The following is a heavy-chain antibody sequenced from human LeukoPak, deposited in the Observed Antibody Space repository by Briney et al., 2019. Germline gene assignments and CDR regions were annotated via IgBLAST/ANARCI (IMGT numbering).Heavy chain of an antibody. CDR2: ISGSGGST. CDR1: GFTFSSYA. CDR3: AKRRGLELLYYYYMDV. D-gene: IGHD1-7*01. J-gene: IGHJ6*03. Sequence: GGSLRLSCAASGFTFSSYAMSWVRQAPGKGLEWASAISGSGGSTYYADSVKGRFTISRDSSKNTLYLQMNSLRAEDTAVYYCAKRRGLELLYYYYMDVWGRGTTVTVSS. V-gene: IGHV3-23*01.